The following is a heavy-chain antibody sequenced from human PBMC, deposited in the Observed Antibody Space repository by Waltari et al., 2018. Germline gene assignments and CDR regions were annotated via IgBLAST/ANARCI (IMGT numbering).Heavy chain of an antibody. V-gene: IGHV2-70*13. CDR2: IDSRDIE. Sequence: QVTLRESGPAQVKLTQTLTLTCTFSGFSITTGGMSVAWIRQSPGKALEWLARIDSRDIEYYHTSLKPRLTISKDTSKNQVVLTMANMGPVDTATYFCARLKSSGYYKGLSGYLDYWGQGALVTVTS. CDR1: GFSITTGGMS. J-gene: IGHJ4*02. D-gene: IGHD5-12*01. CDR3: ARLKSSGYYKGLSGYLDY.